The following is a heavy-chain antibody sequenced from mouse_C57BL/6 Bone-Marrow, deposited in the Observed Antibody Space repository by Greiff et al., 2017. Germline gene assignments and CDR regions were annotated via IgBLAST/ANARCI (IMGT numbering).Heavy chain of an antibody. J-gene: IGHJ4*01. Sequence: QVQLKQPGTELVKPGASVKLSCKASGYTFTSYWMHWVKQRPGQGLEWIGNINPSNGGTNYNEKFKSKATLTVDKSSSTAYMQLSSLTSEDSAVYYCARRNYYGSRDYAMDYWGQGTSVTVSS. D-gene: IGHD1-1*01. CDR2: INPSNGGT. CDR3: ARRNYYGSRDYAMDY. CDR1: GYTFTSYW. V-gene: IGHV1-53*01.